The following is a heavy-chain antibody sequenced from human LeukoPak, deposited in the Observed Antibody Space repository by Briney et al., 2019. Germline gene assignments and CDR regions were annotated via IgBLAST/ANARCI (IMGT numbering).Heavy chain of an antibody. CDR1: GFTFNIYE. Sequence: GGSLRLSCAASGFTFNIYEMNWVRQAPGKGLEWVSYISSSGSTRYQADSVKGRFTISRDNAKNSLYLQMNSLRAEDTAVYYCARVSEIPGGFFDYWGQGTLVAVSS. V-gene: IGHV3-48*03. J-gene: IGHJ4*02. CDR2: ISSSGSTR. D-gene: IGHD2-21*01. CDR3: ARVSEIPGGFFDY.